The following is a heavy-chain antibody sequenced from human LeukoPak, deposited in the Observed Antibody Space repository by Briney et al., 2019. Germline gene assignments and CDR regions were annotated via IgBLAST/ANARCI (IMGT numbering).Heavy chain of an antibody. V-gene: IGHV4-61*02. CDR1: GGSLSSGSYY. D-gene: IGHD3-16*01. CDR2: IYTSGST. CDR3: AREGEYSY. J-gene: IGHJ4*02. Sequence: SQTLSLTCTVSGGSLSSGSYYWSWIRQPAGKGLEWIGRIYTSGSTYYNPSLKSRVTISVDTSKNQFSLKLSSVTAADTAVYYCAREGEYSYWGQGTLVTVSS.